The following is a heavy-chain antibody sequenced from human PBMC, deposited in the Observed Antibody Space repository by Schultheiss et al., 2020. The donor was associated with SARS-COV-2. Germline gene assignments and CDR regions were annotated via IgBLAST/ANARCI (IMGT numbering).Heavy chain of an antibody. J-gene: IGHJ6*02. D-gene: IGHD6-13*01. CDR3: ARVAAAGPSYGMDV. V-gene: IGHV3-23*01. CDR1: GFTFSSYA. Sequence: GGSLRLSCAASGFTFSSYAMSWVRQAPGKGLEWVSAISGSGGSTYYADSVKGRFTISRDNSKNTLYLQMNSLRAEDTAVYYCARVAAAGPSYGMDVWGQGTTVTVSS. CDR2: ISGSGGST.